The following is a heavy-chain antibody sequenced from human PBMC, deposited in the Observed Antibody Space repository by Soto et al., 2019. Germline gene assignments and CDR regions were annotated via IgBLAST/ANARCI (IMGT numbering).Heavy chain of an antibody. D-gene: IGHD2-8*02. CDR1: GFSLSTSGVG. V-gene: IGHV2-5*02. J-gene: IGHJ4*02. CDR2: IFWDDDK. Sequence: QITLKESGPTLLKPTQTLTLTCSFSGFSLSTSGVGVAWIRQPPEKALEWVALIFWDDDKRYSPSLTSRLTITQDTSKTQVLLTLTNMDPVDTATYYCARILTGTGGHFDYWGQGALVTVSS. CDR3: ARILTGTGGHFDY.